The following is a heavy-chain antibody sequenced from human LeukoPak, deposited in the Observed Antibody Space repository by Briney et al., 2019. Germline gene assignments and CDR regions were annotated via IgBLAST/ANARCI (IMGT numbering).Heavy chain of an antibody. CDR3: AIEGDCYL. CDR1: GFTFEVYT. CDR2: IRWDGGRT. J-gene: IGHJ3*01. V-gene: IGHV3-43*01. D-gene: IGHD5-24*01. Sequence: GGSLRLSCAASGFTFEVYTMHWVRQAPGEGLEWGSLIRWDGGRTYSADSVKGRFTLSRDNSKNSLYLQMNSLRAEDTALYYCAIEGDCYLWGQGTMVTVSS.